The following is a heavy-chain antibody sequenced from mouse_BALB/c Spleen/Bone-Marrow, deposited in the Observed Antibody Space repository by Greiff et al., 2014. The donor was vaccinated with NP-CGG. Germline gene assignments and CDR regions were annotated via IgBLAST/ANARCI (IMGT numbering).Heavy chain of an antibody. CDR2: IRSKSNNYAT. J-gene: IGHJ4*01. V-gene: IGHV10-1*02. CDR1: GFTFNTYA. D-gene: IGHD1-1*01. Sequence: EVMLVESGGGLVQPKGSLKLSCAASGFTFNTYAMNWVRQAPGKGLEWVARIRSKSNNYATYYADSVKDRFTISRDDSQSMLYLQMNNLETEDTAMYYCVRPHYYGSSYRYAVDYWGQGTSVTVSS. CDR3: VRPHYYGSSYRYAVDY.